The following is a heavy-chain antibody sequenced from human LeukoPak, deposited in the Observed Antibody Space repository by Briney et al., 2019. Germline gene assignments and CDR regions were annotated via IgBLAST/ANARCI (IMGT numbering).Heavy chain of an antibody. CDR1: GISFSDHY. CDR3: ARGGATRPDF. Sequence: GGSLRLSCAVSGISFSDHYMDWLRQTPGKGLEWVAKIKADGGEKDHVASVKGRFTISRDNAKNSLYLQMNSLRVEDTAVYYCARGGATRPDFWGQGTLVTVSS. D-gene: IGHD1-26*01. V-gene: IGHV3-7*01. J-gene: IGHJ4*02. CDR2: IKADGGEK.